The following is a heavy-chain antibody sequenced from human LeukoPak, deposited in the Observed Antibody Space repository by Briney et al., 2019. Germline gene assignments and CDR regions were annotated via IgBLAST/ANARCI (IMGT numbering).Heavy chain of an antibody. V-gene: IGHV3-23*01. D-gene: IGHD2-15*01. CDR1: GFTFSSYA. CDR3: AKGGESGGSCYSVQH. Sequence: GGSLRLSCAASGFTFSSYAMSWVRQAPGKGLEWVSSISGSGGSTYYADSVKGRFTISRDNSKNTLYLQMNSLRAEDTAVYYCAKGGESGGSCYSVQHWGQGTLATVSS. CDR2: ISGSGGST. J-gene: IGHJ1*01.